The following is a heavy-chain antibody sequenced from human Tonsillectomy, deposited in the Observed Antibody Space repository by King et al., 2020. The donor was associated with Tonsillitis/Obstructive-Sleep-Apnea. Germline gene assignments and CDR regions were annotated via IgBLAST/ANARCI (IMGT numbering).Heavy chain of an antibody. CDR2: ISGGGGST. D-gene: IGHD6-13*01. CDR1: GFTFSTYA. Sequence: VQLVESGGGLEQPGGSLRLSCAASGFTFSTYAMSWVRQAPGKGLEWVSAISGGGGSTFYADSVKGRVTISRDNSKNTLDFQMNSLRAEDTAVYYCAKSRPYSTNDAFEIWGQGTMVTVSS. CDR3: AKSRPYSTNDAFEI. V-gene: IGHV3-23*04. J-gene: IGHJ3*02.